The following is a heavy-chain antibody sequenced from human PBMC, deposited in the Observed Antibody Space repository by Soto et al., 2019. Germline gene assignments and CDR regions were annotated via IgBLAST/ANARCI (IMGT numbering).Heavy chain of an antibody. V-gene: IGHV4-30-2*01. J-gene: IGHJ4*02. D-gene: IGHD6-6*01. Sequence: QLQLQDSGSGLVKPSQTLSLTCAVSGGSISSGGYSWSWIRQPPGKGLEWIGYIYHSGSTYYNPSLKSRVTISVDRSTNQFSLRLSSVTAADTAVYYCAGGIAARPLGYWGQGTLVTVSS. CDR1: GGSISSGGYS. CDR3: AGGIAARPLGY. CDR2: IYHSGST.